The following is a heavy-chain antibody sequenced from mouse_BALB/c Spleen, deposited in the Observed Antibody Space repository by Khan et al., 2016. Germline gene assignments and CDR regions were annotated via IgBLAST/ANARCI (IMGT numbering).Heavy chain of an antibody. D-gene: IGHD1-1*01. CDR2: ISYSGST. CDR3: ARYYYGSGYFDY. V-gene: IGHV3-2*02. J-gene: IGHJ2*01. Sequence: EVQLQESGPGLVKPSQSLSLTCTVTGYSITSDYAWYWIRQFPGNKLEWMGNISYSGSTSYNPSLKSRISITRDTSKNQFFLQLNSVTTEDTATYYCARYYYGSGYFDYWGQGTTLTVSS. CDR1: GYSITSDYA.